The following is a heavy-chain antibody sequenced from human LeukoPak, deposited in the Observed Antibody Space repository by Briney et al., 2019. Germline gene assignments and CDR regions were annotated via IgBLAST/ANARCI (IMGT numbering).Heavy chain of an antibody. CDR1: GYTFTSYD. CDR3: ARENTAMVNNYYGMDV. D-gene: IGHD5-18*01. J-gene: IGHJ6*02. Sequence: ASVKVSCKASGYTFTSYDINWVRQATGQGLEWMGWMNPNSGNTGYAQKFQGRVTMTRNTSISTAYMELSRLRSEYTAVYYCARENTAMVNNYYGMDVWGQGTTVTVSS. V-gene: IGHV1-8*01. CDR2: MNPNSGNT.